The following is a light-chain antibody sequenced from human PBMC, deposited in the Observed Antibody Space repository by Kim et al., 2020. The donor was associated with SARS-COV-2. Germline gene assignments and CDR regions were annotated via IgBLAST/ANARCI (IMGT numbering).Light chain of an antibody. V-gene: IGKV3-11*01. J-gene: IGKJ4*01. Sequence: EIVLTQSPATLSLSPGERATLSCRASQSVSRSFAWYQQKPGQAPRLLIYDASKRATGSPARFSGSGSGIDFTLTIGSLEPEDFAVYYCQQRSNWPLTFGGGTKVDIK. CDR2: DAS. CDR3: QQRSNWPLT. CDR1: QSVSRS.